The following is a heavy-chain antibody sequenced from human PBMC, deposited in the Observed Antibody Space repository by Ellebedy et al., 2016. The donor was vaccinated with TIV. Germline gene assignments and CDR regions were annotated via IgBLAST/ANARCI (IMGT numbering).Heavy chain of an antibody. CDR3: ARDRRTGPSSPPDGIDT. CDR1: GASISSNHW. V-gene: IGHV4-4*02. Sequence: SETLSLXXTVSGASISSNHWCSWLRQPPGKWLEWIGEINHSGHTNYNSSLKSRVTISIDRSKNQFSLNLSSVTAADTAVYYCARDRRTGPSSPPDGIDTWGQGTMVTVSS. D-gene: IGHD1-1*01. J-gene: IGHJ3*02. CDR2: INHSGHT.